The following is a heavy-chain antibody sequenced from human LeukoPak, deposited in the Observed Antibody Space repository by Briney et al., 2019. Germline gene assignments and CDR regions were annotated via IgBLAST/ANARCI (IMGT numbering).Heavy chain of an antibody. J-gene: IGHJ4*02. CDR3: ARETYYSSGNVYNRIDY. CDR2: INPNSGGT. Sequence: ASVKVSCKASGYTFTGSYMHWVRQAPGQGLEWMGWINPNSGGTNYAQKFQGRVTMTRDTSISTAYMGLSRLTSDDTAVYFCARETYYSSGNVYNRIDYWGQGTLVTVSS. CDR1: GYTFTGSY. D-gene: IGHD3-10*01. V-gene: IGHV1-2*02.